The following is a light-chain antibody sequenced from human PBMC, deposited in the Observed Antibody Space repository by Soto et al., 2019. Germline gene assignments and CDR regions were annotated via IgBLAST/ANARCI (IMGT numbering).Light chain of an antibody. Sequence: EIVLTQSPGTRSLSPGERATLSCRASQSVSSNYLAWYQQKPGQAPKVIIYRASIRATGIPDRFTGSGSGTDFTLTISRLEPEDFEVYYCQQYGSSPLTFGGGTKVDIK. CDR2: RAS. J-gene: IGKJ4*01. V-gene: IGKV3-20*01. CDR3: QQYGSSPLT. CDR1: QSVSSNY.